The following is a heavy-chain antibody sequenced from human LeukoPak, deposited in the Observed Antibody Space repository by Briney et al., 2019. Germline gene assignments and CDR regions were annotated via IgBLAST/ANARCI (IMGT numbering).Heavy chain of an antibody. CDR3: ARAQRGYYYGSGSYPYYFDY. V-gene: IGHV1-18*01. Sequence: ASVKVSCKASGYTFTSYGISWVRQAPGQGLEWMGWISAYNGNTNYAQKLQGRVTMTTDTSTSTAYMELRSLRSDDTAVYYCARAQRGYYYGSGSYPYYFDYWGQGTLVTVSS. CDR1: GYTFTSYG. J-gene: IGHJ4*02. D-gene: IGHD3-10*01. CDR2: ISAYNGNT.